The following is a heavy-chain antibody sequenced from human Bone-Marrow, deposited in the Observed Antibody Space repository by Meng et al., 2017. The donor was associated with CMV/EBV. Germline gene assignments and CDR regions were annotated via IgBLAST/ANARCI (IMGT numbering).Heavy chain of an antibody. D-gene: IGHD4-11*01. J-gene: IGHJ6*02. CDR2: IRFDGTNT. V-gene: IGHV3-30*02. Sequence: GESLKISCVTSGFTFSGYGMHWVRQAPGKRLEWVAFIRFDGTNTYYSDSVKGRFTISRDNSNNTLYVQMNSLRTVDTAVYYCARDTYSNYVLPHYYYYGMDVWGQGTTVTVSS. CDR3: ARDTYSNYVLPHYYYYGMDV. CDR1: GFTFSGYG.